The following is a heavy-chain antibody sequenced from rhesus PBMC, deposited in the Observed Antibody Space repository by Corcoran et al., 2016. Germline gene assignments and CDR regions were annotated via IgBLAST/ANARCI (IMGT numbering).Heavy chain of an antibody. Sequence: QLQLQESGPGLVKPSETLSLTCAVSGGSISSNYWSWIRQPPGKGLEWIGRISGSGGSTDYNPSLKSRVTISTDSSKNQFALKLSSVTAADTTGYYCARGDVSWNYGLDSWGQGVVVTVSS. D-gene: IGHD1-1-1*01. CDR2: ISGSGGST. J-gene: IGHJ6*01. V-gene: IGHV4-173*01. CDR3: ARGDVSWNYGLDS. CDR1: GGSISSNY.